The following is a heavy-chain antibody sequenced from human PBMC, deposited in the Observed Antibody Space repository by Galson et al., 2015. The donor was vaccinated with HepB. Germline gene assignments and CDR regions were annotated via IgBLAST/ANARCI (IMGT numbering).Heavy chain of an antibody. J-gene: IGHJ4*02. CDR2: TYFSGTT. D-gene: IGHD6-19*01. Sequence: SETLSLTCSVSGASVNNGLYSWTWIRQPAGKGLEGIGRTYFSGTTDYNPSLKARVSISIDTSKNQFSLRLTAVTAADTAVYYCARGTGWSPEGYWGQGILVAVSS. V-gene: IGHV4-61*10. CDR1: GASVNNGLYS. CDR3: ARGTGWSPEGY.